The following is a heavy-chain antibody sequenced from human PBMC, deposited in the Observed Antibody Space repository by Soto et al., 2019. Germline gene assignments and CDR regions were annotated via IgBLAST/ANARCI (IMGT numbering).Heavy chain of an antibody. CDR1: GGSISSGGYY. CDR2: IYYSGST. V-gene: IGHV4-31*03. Sequence: TLSLTCTVSGGSISSGGYYWSWIRQHPGKGLEWIGYIYYSGSTYYNPSLKSRVTISVDTSKNQFSLKLSSVTAADTAVYYCARNHDYGDYDPSNWFDPWGQGTLVTVSS. D-gene: IGHD4-17*01. CDR3: ARNHDYGDYDPSNWFDP. J-gene: IGHJ5*02.